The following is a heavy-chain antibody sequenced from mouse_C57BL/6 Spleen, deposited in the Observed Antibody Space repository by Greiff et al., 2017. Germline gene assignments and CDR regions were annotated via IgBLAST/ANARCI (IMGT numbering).Heavy chain of an antibody. CDR1: GFTFSSYA. Sequence: EVQLVESGEGLVKPGGSLKLSCAASGFTFSSYAMSWVRQTPEKRLEWVAYISSGGDYIYYADTVKGRFTISRDNARNTLYLQMSSLKSEDTAMYYCTRGGFKDPWFAYWGQGTLVTVSA. J-gene: IGHJ3*01. CDR2: ISSGGDYI. V-gene: IGHV5-9-1*02. CDR3: TRGGFKDPWFAY.